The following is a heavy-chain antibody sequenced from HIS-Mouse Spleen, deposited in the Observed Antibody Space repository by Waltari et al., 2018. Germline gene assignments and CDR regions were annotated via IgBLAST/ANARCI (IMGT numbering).Heavy chain of an antibody. CDR1: GGSISSSSYV. CDR3: AREIPYSSSWYDWYFDL. J-gene: IGHJ2*01. V-gene: IGHV4-39*07. Sequence: QLQLQESGPGLVKPSETLSLTCPVPGGSISSSSYVWGWIRQPPGKGLEWIGSIYYSGSTYYNPSLKSRVTISVDTSKNQFSLKLSSVTAADTAVYYCAREIPYSSSWYDWYFDLWGRGTLVTVSS. D-gene: IGHD6-13*01. CDR2: IYYSGST.